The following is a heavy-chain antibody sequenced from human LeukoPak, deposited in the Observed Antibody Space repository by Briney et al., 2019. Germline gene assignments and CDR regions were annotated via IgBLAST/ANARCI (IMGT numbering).Heavy chain of an antibody. CDR3: GKDPNGNFIGAFDF. V-gene: IGHV3-30*18. Sequence: GGSLRLSCAASGFTFSSYWMHWVRQAPGKGLEWVAVISYDGRQNYYADSVKGRFTISRDNSKNTLYLQMNSLRVEDTAVYYCGKDPNGNFIGAFDFWGQGTMVTVSS. CDR2: ISYDGRQN. D-gene: IGHD4-23*01. CDR1: GFTFSSYW. J-gene: IGHJ3*01.